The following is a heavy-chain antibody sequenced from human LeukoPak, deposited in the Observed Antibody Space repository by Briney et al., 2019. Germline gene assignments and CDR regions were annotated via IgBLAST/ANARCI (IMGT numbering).Heavy chain of an antibody. CDR2: INSDGSEG. D-gene: IGHD6-6*01. CDR3: ARSPYSSSSSV. Sequence: QPGGSLRLSCAVSGFTFSGFWMSWSRQAPGKGLEWVASINSDGSEGYYTDVVKGRFTISRDNAKNSLYLQINSLRAEDTAVYYCARSPYSSSSSVWGQGTMVTVSS. J-gene: IGHJ3*01. V-gene: IGHV3-7*03. CDR1: GFTFSGFW.